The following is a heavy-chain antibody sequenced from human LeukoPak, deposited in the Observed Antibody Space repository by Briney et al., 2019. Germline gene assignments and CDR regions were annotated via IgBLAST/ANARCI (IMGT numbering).Heavy chain of an antibody. CDR3: AKCASQGLAEKNFFDY. V-gene: IGHV3-23*01. CDR2: IIGSGSST. D-gene: IGHD3/OR15-3a*01. Sequence: PGGSLRLSCVVSGFTFSSYDMSWVRQAPGKGLEWVSAIIGSGSSTYYADSVKGRFTIARDNSKNTLYLQMNSLRVEDTAVYYCAKCASQGLAEKNFFDYWGQGTLVTVSS. J-gene: IGHJ4*02. CDR1: GFTFSSYD.